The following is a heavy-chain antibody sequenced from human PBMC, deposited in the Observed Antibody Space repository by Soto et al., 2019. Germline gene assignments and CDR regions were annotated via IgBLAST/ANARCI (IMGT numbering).Heavy chain of an antibody. J-gene: IGHJ6*02. CDR3: SSAPTGYRYGSSDHGMDV. Sequence: QVQLVQSGAEVKKPGSSVKVSCKASGGTFSSYAISWLRQAPGQGLAWMGGIIPIFGTANYAQKFQGRGTITADESTSTAYMELSSLRSEDTAVYYYSSAPTGYRYGSSDHGMDVWGRGTTVTVSS. CDR1: GGTFSSYA. V-gene: IGHV1-69*01. CDR2: IIPIFGTA. D-gene: IGHD5-18*01.